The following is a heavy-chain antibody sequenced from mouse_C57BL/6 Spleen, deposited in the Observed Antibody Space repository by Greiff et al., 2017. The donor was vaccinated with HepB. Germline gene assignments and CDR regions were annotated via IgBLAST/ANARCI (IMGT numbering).Heavy chain of an antibody. CDR1: GYAFSSYW. CDR2: IYPGDGDT. Sequence: QVQLKESGAELVKPGASVKISCKASGYAFSSYWMNWVKQRPGKGLEWIGQIYPGDGDTNYNGKFKGKATLTADKSSSTAYMQLSSLTSEDSAVYFCAREGGYGNSRYFDVWGTGTTVTVSS. D-gene: IGHD2-1*01. V-gene: IGHV1-80*01. CDR3: AREGGYGNSRYFDV. J-gene: IGHJ1*03.